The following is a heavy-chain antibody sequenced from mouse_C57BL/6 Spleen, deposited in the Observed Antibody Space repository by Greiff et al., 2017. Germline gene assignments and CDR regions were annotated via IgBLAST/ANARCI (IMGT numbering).Heavy chain of an antibody. CDR3: ARSLTETYYFDY. J-gene: IGHJ2*01. CDR1: GYSITSDY. Sequence: EVQLQQSGPGLAKPSPTLSLTCSVTGYSITSDYWNWIRQFPGNKLEYMGYISYSGSTYNNPSLNSRISITRDTSKNQYYLQSNSVTTEDTATYYCARSLTETYYFDYWGQGTTLTVSA. D-gene: IGHD4-1*01. CDR2: ISYSGST. V-gene: IGHV3-8*01.